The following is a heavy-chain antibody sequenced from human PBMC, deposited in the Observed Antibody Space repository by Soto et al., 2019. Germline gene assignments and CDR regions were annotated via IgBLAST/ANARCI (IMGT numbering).Heavy chain of an antibody. J-gene: IGHJ4*02. CDR2: ISAYNGNT. Sequence: ASVKVSCKASGYTFTSYGISWVRQAPGQGLEWMGWISAYNGNTNYAQKLQGRVTMTTDTSTSTAYMELRSLRSDDTAVYYCARGSHGDYRLTFFDYWGQGTPVTVSS. D-gene: IGHD4-17*01. CDR3: ARGSHGDYRLTFFDY. CDR1: GYTFTSYG. V-gene: IGHV1-18*01.